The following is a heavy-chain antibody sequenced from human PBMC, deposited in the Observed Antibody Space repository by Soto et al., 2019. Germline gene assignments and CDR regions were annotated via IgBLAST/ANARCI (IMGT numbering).Heavy chain of an antibody. V-gene: IGHV3-23*01. J-gene: IGHJ6*02. Sequence: GGSLRLSCAASGFTFSSYAMSWVRQAPGKGLEWVSAISGSGGSTYYADFVKGRFTISRDNSKNTLYLQMNSLRAEDTAVYYCARVGGIVVVVAAKLDYYYYGMDVWGQGTTVTVSS. CDR3: ARVGGIVVVVAAKLDYYYYGMDV. CDR2: ISGSGGST. CDR1: GFTFSSYA. D-gene: IGHD2-15*01.